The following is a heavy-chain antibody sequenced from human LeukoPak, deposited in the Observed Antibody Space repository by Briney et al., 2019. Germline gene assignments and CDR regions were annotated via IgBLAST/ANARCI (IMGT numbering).Heavy chain of an antibody. J-gene: IGHJ4*02. CDR1: GFTFSSYE. D-gene: IGHD2-15*01. CDR3: ARDGRSCSGGSCYPH. V-gene: IGHV3-48*03. Sequence: GGSLRLSCAASGFTFSSYEMHWVRQAPGKGLEWVSYISSSGGTIYYADSVKGRFTISRDNAKNSLYLQMNSLRAEDTAIYFCARDGRSCSGGSCYPHWGQGTLVTVSS. CDR2: ISSSGGTI.